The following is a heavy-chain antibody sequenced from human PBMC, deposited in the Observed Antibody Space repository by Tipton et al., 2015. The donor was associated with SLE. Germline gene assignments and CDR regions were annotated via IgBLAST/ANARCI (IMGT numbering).Heavy chain of an antibody. CDR1: GDTFSSYT. D-gene: IGHD1-26*01. Sequence: QSGPEVKKPGSSVKVSCKASGDTFSSYTINWVRQAPGQGLEWMGGIIPIFGTANYAQKFQDRVTITTDESTSTAYMELSSLRSEDTAVYYCARGWTEVGATPSPYVYWGQGTLVTVSS. CDR2: IIPIFGTA. J-gene: IGHJ4*02. V-gene: IGHV1-69*05. CDR3: ARGWTEVGATPSPYVY.